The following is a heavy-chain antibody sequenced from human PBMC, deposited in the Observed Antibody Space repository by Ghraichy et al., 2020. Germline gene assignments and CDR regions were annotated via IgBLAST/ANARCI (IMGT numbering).Heavy chain of an antibody. Sequence: SETLSLTCTVSGASITSHYWSWIRQSPGKGLEWIGYIYYRGSTNYNPSLKSRVTMSVDTSKSQFSLRLTSATATDTAVCYCARETYQWYFDYWGQGTLVIVSS. CDR2: IYYRGST. CDR1: GASITSHY. D-gene: IGHD6-19*01. CDR3: ARETYQWYFDY. J-gene: IGHJ4*02. V-gene: IGHV4-59*11.